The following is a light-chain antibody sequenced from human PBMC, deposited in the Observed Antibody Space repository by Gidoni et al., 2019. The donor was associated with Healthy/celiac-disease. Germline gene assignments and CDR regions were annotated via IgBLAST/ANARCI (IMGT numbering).Light chain of an antibody. CDR2: AAS. V-gene: IGKV1-6*01. CDR1: QGIRND. J-gene: IGKJ4*01. Sequence: AIQMTQSPSSLSASVGYRVTITCRASQGIRNDLGWYQQKPGKAPKLLIYAASSLQSGVPSRFSSSGSGTDFTLTISSLQPEDFATYYCLQDYNYPLTFGGGTKVEIK. CDR3: LQDYNYPLT.